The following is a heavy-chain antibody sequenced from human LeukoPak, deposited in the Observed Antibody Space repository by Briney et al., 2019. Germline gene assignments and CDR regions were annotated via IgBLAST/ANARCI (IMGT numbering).Heavy chain of an antibody. CDR2: INHSGST. Sequence: SETLSLTCAVYGGSFSGYYWSWIRQPPGKGLEWIGEINHSGSTNYNPSLKSRVTISVDTSKNQFSLKLSSVTAADPAVYYCARGVWQNWFDPWGQGTLVTVSS. CDR1: GGSFSGYY. J-gene: IGHJ5*02. V-gene: IGHV4-34*01. CDR3: ARGVWQNWFDP.